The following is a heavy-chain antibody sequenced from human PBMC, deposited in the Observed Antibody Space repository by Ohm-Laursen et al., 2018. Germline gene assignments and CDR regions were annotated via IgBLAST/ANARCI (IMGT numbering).Heavy chain of an antibody. CDR2: IKEDGSEK. Sequence: GSLRLSCAASGFSFSSYWMNWVRQAPGKGLEWVANIKEDGSEKNYVDSVKGRFTISRDNGKNSMYLQMNSLRAEDTAVYYCARDRCSSTSCYPAYYYGMDVWGQGTTVTVSS. V-gene: IGHV3-7*03. CDR3: ARDRCSSTSCYPAYYYGMDV. CDR1: GFSFSSYW. J-gene: IGHJ6*02. D-gene: IGHD2-2*01.